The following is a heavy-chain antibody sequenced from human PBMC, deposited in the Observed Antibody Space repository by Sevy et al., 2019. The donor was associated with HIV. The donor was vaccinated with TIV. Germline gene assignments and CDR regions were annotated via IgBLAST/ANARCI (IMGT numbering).Heavy chain of an antibody. CDR1: GYTFTSYG. V-gene: IGHV1-18*04. CDR3: ARAHRLENSSGWYDYFDY. J-gene: IGHJ4*02. Sequence: ASVKVSCKASGYTFTSYGISWVRQAPGQGLEWMGWISAYNGNTNYAQKLQGRVTMTTDTSTSTAYMELRSLRSDDTAVYYCARAHRLENSSGWYDYFDYWGQGTLVTVSS. CDR2: ISAYNGNT. D-gene: IGHD6-19*01.